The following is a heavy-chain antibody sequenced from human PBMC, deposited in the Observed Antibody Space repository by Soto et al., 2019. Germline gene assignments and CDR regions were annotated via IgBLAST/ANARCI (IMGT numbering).Heavy chain of an antibody. CDR1: GFIVSSNY. Sequence: EVQLVETGGGLIQPGGSRRLSCAASGFIVSSNYMSWVRQAPGKGLEWISVIYSGGSTYYADSVKGRFTLSRDNSKNTLYLQMNSLRAEDTAVYYCARDRCVSTNCYYDYWGQGILVTVSS. J-gene: IGHJ4*02. CDR3: ARDRCVSTNCYYDY. V-gene: IGHV3-53*02. CDR2: IYSGGST. D-gene: IGHD2-2*01.